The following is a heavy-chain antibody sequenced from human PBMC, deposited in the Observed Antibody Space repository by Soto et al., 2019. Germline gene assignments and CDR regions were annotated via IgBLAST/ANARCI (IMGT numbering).Heavy chain of an antibody. CDR3: ARDHHRYSGYDYVDY. Sequence: LRLACAASGFTLSDYYMSWIRQAPGKGLEWVSYISSSSSYTNYADSVKGRFTISRDNAKNSLYLQMNSLRAEDTAVYYCARDHHRYSGYDYVDYWGQGTLVNVSS. D-gene: IGHD5-12*01. CDR2: ISSSSSYT. J-gene: IGHJ4*02. CDR1: GFTLSDYY. V-gene: IGHV3-11*05.